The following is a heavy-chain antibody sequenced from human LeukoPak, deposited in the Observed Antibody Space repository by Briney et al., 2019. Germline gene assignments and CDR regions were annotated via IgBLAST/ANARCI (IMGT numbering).Heavy chain of an antibody. CDR1: GITLSNYA. J-gene: IGHJ4*02. D-gene: IGHD4-17*01. V-gene: IGHV3-23*01. CDR3: AKIHDYGTFTDY. CDR2: ISRSLGAT. Sequence: GGSLRLSCAASGITLSNYAMSWVRQAPGKGLEWVSPISRSLGATYYAHSVKGRFTISTDNSKNTLFLQLDSLRAEDTALYYCAKIHDYGTFTDYWGQGTLVTVSS.